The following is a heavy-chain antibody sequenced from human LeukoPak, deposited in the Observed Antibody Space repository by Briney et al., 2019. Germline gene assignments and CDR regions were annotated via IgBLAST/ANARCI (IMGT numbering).Heavy chain of an antibody. Sequence: GRSLRLSCAASGFTFSSYAMHWVRQAPGKGLEYVSAISSNGGSTYYADSVKGRFTISRDNSKNTLYLQMSSLRAEDTAVYYCVKRGLYSRDHFDYWGQGTLVTVSS. CDR1: GFTFSSYA. J-gene: IGHJ4*02. CDR2: ISSNGGST. CDR3: VKRGLYSRDHFDY. V-gene: IGHV3-64D*06. D-gene: IGHD6-13*01.